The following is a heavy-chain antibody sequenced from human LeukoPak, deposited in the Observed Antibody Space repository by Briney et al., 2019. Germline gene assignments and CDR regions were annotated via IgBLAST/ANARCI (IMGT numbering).Heavy chain of an antibody. D-gene: IGHD2-2*01. Sequence: GGSLRLSCAASEFTFSDYYMSWIRQAPGKGLEWVSYISSSSSYTNYADSVKGRFTISRDNAKNSLYLQMNSLRAEDTAVYYCARVQVPAAYDYWGQGTLVTVSS. CDR3: ARVQVPAAYDY. CDR2: ISSSSSYT. V-gene: IGHV3-11*06. J-gene: IGHJ4*02. CDR1: EFTFSDYY.